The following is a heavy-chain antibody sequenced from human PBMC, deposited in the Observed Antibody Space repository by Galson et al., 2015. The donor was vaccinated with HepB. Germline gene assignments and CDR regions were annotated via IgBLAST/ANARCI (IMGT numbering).Heavy chain of an antibody. Sequence: SVKVPCKASGYTFTSYYMHWVRQAPGQGLEWMGIINPSGGSTSYAQKFQGRVTMTRDTSTSTVYMELCSLRAEDTAVYYCARETPGPAAAEYWGQGTLVTVSS. J-gene: IGHJ4*02. CDR1: GYTFTSYY. CDR2: INPSGGST. V-gene: IGHV1-46*01. CDR3: ARETPGPAAAEY. D-gene: IGHD6-13*01.